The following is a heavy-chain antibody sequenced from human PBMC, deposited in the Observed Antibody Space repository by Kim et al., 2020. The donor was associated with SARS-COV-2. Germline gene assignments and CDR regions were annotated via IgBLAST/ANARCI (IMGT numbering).Heavy chain of an antibody. CDR3: AKDPRGFGDYGA. D-gene: IGHD4-17*01. Sequence: YTADSVKGRFTISRDNSKSTLYLQMNNLRVEDTAIYYCAKDPRGFGDYGAWGQGTLVTVSS. V-gene: IGHV3-23*01. J-gene: IGHJ5*02.